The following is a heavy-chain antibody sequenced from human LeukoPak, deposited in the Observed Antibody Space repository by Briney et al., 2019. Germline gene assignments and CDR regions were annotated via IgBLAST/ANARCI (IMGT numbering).Heavy chain of an antibody. V-gene: IGHV4-34*01. D-gene: IGHD6-13*01. CDR3: ARDAPTGNSIAAAGHGQSDWFDP. CDR2: INHSGST. CDR1: GGSFSGYY. J-gene: IGHJ5*02. Sequence: PSETLSLTCAVYGGSFSGYYWSWIRQPPGKGLEWIGEINHSGSTNYNPSLKSRVTISVDTSKNQFSLKLSSVTAADTAVYYCARDAPTGNSIAAAGHGQSDWFDPWGQGTLVTVSS.